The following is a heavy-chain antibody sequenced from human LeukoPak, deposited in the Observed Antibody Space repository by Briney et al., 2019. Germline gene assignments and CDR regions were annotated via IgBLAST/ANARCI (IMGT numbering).Heavy chain of an antibody. V-gene: IGHV3-11*01. CDR1: GFSISDYY. Sequence: PGGSLRLSCAASGFSISDYYMSWVRQAPGKGLEWIACISSGAGSTIKYADSVKGRFTISRDNAQNSVFLQMNSLRAEDTAVYFCARARAAYFALFQHWGQGSLVIVSS. CDR2: ISSGAGSTI. D-gene: IGHD3-9*01. J-gene: IGHJ1*01. CDR3: ARARAAYFALFQH.